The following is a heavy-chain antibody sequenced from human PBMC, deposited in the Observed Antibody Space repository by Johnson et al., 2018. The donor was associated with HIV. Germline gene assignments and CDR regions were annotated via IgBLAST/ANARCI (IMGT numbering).Heavy chain of an antibody. CDR1: GFTFSGYW. V-gene: IGHV3-74*01. Sequence: EVQLVESGGGLVKPGGSLRLSCAASGFTFSGYWVYWVRQAPGKGLVWVSRINPDGSSTDYADSVKGRFTISRDNAKNTLYLQMNSLRAEDTAVYYCARDGAADNAFDIWGQGTMVTVS. CDR2: INPDGSST. CDR3: ARDGAADNAFDI. J-gene: IGHJ3*02. D-gene: IGHD3-16*01.